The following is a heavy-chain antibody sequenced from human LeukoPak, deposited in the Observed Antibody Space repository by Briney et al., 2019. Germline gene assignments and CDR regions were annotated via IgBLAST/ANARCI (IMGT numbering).Heavy chain of an antibody. J-gene: IGHJ4*02. Sequence: GGSLRLSCAASGFTFSSYAMSWVRQAPGKGLEWVSIIYNGGSTYYADSVKGRFTMSRDNSKNTLYLQMNSLRAEDTAAYYCARAVSNDYAAHWGQGTLVTVSS. CDR2: IYNGGST. CDR3: ARAVSNDYAAH. CDR1: GFTFSSYA. D-gene: IGHD4-17*01. V-gene: IGHV3-23*03.